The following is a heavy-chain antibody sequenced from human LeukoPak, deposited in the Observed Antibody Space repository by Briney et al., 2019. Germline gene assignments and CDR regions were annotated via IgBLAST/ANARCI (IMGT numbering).Heavy chain of an antibody. D-gene: IGHD3-22*01. J-gene: IGHJ3*02. CDR1: GFSLSTSGMR. CDR2: INWDDDK. CDR3: ERTLYYYDSSGYYNTGDDAFDI. Sequence: QTLTLTCTFSGFSLSTSGMRVSWIRQPPGKALEWLARINWDDDKFYSTSLKTRLTISKDTAKSQVVLTMTNMDPVDTATYYCERTLYYYDSSGYYNTGDDAFDIWGQGTMVTVSS. V-gene: IGHV2-70*04.